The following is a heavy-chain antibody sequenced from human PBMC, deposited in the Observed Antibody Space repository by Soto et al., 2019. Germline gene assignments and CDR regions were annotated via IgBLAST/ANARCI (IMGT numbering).Heavy chain of an antibody. Sequence: RGESLKISCKGSGYSFTSYWISWVRQMPGKGLEWMGRIDPSDSYTNYSPSFQGHVTISADKSISTAYLQWSSLKASDTAMYYCARHVTGYYYDSSGYAWGQGTLVTVSS. CDR1: GYSFTSYW. J-gene: IGHJ5*02. V-gene: IGHV5-10-1*01. CDR2: IDPSDSYT. CDR3: ARHVTGYYYDSSGYA. D-gene: IGHD3-22*01.